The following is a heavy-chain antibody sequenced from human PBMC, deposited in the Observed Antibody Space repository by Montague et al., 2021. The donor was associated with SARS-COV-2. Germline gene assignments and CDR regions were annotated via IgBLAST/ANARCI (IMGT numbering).Heavy chain of an antibody. Sequence: SETLSLTCTVSGDSTSCPNCYWGWIRQAPGKGLDWIGNIYNSGTTXYXXXXKXRLTISIDTSKNQFSLKLTSVTAADTAVYYCARHRNYGDHSLDNWFHPWGQGARVTGSS. D-gene: IGHD4-17*01. CDR2: IYNSGTT. J-gene: IGHJ5*02. CDR1: GDSTSCPNCY. CDR3: ARHRNYGDHSLDNWFHP. V-gene: IGHV4-39*01.